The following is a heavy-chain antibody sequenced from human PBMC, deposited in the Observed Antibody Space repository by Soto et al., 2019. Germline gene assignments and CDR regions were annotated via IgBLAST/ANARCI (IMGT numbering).Heavy chain of an antibody. V-gene: IGHV4-34*01. CDR3: ARGGRYSSGWHPHLRSYYYGMDV. CDR2: INHSGST. CDR1: GGSFSGYY. D-gene: IGHD6-19*01. Sequence: QVQLQQWGAGLLKPSETLSLTCAVYGGSFSGYYWSWIRQPPGKGLEWIGEINHSGSTNYNPSLKSRVTISVDTSKNQFSLKLSSVPAADTAVYYCARGGRYSSGWHPHLRSYYYGMDVWGQGTTVTVSS. J-gene: IGHJ6*02.